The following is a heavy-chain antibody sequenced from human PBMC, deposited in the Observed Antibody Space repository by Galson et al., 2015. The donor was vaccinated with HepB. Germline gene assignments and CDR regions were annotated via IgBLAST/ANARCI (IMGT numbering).Heavy chain of an antibody. CDR2: IKQDGSEK. D-gene: IGHD2-21*01. J-gene: IGHJ3*02. V-gene: IGHV3-7*03. CDR3: ARGSGLYCGGDCLFSDI. CDR1: GFTFSSYW. Sequence: SLRLSCAASGFTFSSYWMSWVRQAPGKGLEWVANIKQDGSEKYYVDSVKGRFTISRDNAKNSLYLQMNSLRAEDTAVYYCARGSGLYCGGDCLFSDIWGQGTMVTVSS.